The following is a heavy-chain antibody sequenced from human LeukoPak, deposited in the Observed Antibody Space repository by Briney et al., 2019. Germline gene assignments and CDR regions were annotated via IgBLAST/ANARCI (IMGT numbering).Heavy chain of an antibody. CDR1: GGSISSYY. CDR2: IYYSGST. CDR3: ARTNSPYYCGGDCYSDYYYYMDV. Sequence: SETLSLTCTVSGGSISSYYWSWIRQPPGKGLEWIGYIYYSGSTNYNPSLKSRVTISVDTSKNQFSLKLSSVTAADTAVDYCARTNSPYYCGGDCYSDYYYYMDVWGKGTTVTVSS. J-gene: IGHJ6*03. V-gene: IGHV4-59*01. D-gene: IGHD2-21*02.